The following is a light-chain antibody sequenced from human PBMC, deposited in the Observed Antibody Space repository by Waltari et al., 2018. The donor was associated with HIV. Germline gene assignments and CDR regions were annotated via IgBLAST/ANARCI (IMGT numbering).Light chain of an antibody. J-gene: IGKJ3*01. V-gene: IGKV3-15*01. CDR1: QRVSDN. CDR3: QQYNNWPFT. Sequence: SPGERVNLSCRASQRVSDNLAWYQKKPRQAPRLLIYGASSRATEIPDRFSGSGSGTEFTLSISSPQSDDFALYYCQQYNNWPFTFGPGTKVDFK. CDR2: GAS.